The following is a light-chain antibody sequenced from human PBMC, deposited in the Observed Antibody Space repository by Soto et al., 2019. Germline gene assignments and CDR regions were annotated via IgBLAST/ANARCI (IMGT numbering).Light chain of an antibody. CDR3: ATWDRSLSAGV. J-gene: IGLJ2*01. CDR2: DND. CDR1: SSNIGNNY. V-gene: IGLV1-51*01. Sequence: QSVLTQTPSVSAAPGQKVTISCSGSSSNIGNNYVSWYQQFPEAAPRLLMYDNDKRPSGIPDRFSGSKSGTSATLVITGLQTGDEADYYCATWDRSLSAGVFGGGTKLTVL.